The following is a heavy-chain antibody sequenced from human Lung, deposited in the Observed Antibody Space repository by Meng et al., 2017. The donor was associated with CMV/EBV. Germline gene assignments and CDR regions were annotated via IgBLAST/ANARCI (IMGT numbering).Heavy chain of an antibody. Sequence: SXPXLVXPTQTLTLTGTFSGFSLSTAEMCVTWVRQPPGKALECLALIDWDGDKYYSTSLRTRLTISKDTNKNQVVLTMTNIAPDDTASYYCTRIRDRNGTGYEYYFCHGMDVWGQGXTVTVSS. CDR1: GFSLSTAEMC. D-gene: IGHD3-9*01. CDR3: TRIRDRNGTGYEYYFCHGMDV. V-gene: IGHV2-70*13. J-gene: IGHJ6*02. CDR2: IDWDGDK.